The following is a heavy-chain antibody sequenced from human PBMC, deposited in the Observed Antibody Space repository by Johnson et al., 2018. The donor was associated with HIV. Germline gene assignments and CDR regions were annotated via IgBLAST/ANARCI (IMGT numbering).Heavy chain of an antibody. CDR3: ARADWSHGGAFDI. CDR1: GFTFSSYA. V-gene: IGHV3-23*04. CDR2: ISGSGGST. D-gene: IGHD3-9*01. J-gene: IGHJ3*02. Sequence: QLVEFGGGLVQPGGSLRLSCAASGFTFSSYAMSWVRQAPGKGLEWVSAISGSGGSTYYADSVKGRFTISRDNSKNTLYLQMNSLRAEDTAVYYCARADWSHGGAFDIWGQGTVVTVSS.